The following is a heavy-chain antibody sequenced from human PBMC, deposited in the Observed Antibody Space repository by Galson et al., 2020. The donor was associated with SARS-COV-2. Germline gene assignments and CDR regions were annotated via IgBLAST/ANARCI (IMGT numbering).Heavy chain of an antibody. D-gene: IGHD6-19*01. J-gene: IGHJ4*02. CDR3: AREYSSGIGGDY. CDR2: IESEGSNL. V-gene: IGHV3-74*01. Sequence: GQSLKISCEGAGFKLGRYWMPSVRKAPGKAMMWASRIESEGSNLVYADFVKGRSTISRDNAKNTLYLQMNSLGAEDTAVYYCAREYSSGIGGDYWGQGTLVTVSS. CDR1: GFKLGRYW.